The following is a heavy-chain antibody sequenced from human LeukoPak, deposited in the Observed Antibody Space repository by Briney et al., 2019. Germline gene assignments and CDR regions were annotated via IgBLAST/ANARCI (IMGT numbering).Heavy chain of an antibody. D-gene: IGHD5-12*01. J-gene: IGHJ5*02. CDR1: GGSISSYY. Sequence: SSETLSLTCTVSGGSISSYYWSWIRRPPGKGLEWIGYIYYSGSTNYNPSLKSRVTISVDTSKNQFSLKLSSVTAADTAVYYCARQKWLRQGDNWFDPWGQGTLVTVSS. CDR2: IYYSGST. CDR3: ARQKWLRQGDNWFDP. V-gene: IGHV4-59*08.